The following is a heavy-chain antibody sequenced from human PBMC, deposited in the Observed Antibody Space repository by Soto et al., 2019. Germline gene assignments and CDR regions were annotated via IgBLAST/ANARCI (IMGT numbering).Heavy chain of an antibody. CDR1: GFTFSEYW. CDR2: LKSDGTYT. CDR3: EISNWPVGNY. J-gene: IGHJ4*02. D-gene: IGHD1-20*01. Sequence: EVQLVESGGGLVQPGGSLRLSCEASGFTFSEYWMHWVRQVPGKGLVWVSRLKSDGTYTDYADSVRGRFTISRDSAKNTVFLQMNNLRVEDTAICYCEISNWPVGNYWGQGILVTVSS. V-gene: IGHV3-74*01.